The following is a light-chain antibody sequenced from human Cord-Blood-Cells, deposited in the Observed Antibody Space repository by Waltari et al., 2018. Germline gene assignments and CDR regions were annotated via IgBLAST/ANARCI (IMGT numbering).Light chain of an antibody. CDR3: SSYTSSSTWV. Sequence: QSALTQPASVSGSPGQSITISCTGTSSDVGGYNYVSWYQQHPGKAPKRMIYEVSKRPSGVSNRCSGSKSGNTASLTISGLQAEDEADYYCSSYTSSSTWVFGGGTKLTVL. CDR2: EVS. CDR1: SSDVGGYNY. J-gene: IGLJ3*02. V-gene: IGLV2-14*01.